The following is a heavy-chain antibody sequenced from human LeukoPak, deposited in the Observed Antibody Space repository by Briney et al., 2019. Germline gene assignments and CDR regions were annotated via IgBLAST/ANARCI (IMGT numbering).Heavy chain of an antibody. CDR3: ARADSVPAGDYHYWYMDV. Sequence: ASVKVSCKASGFTLTDYIHWVRQDPRQGLQWMGWITPNSGDTDYAQKFQGRVTMTRDTSIGTVYMELSSLRSDDTAVYYCARADSVPAGDYHYWYMDVWGKGTMVTVSS. D-gene: IGHD2-2*01. CDR1: GFTLTDY. J-gene: IGHJ6*03. CDR2: ITPNSGDT. V-gene: IGHV1-2*02.